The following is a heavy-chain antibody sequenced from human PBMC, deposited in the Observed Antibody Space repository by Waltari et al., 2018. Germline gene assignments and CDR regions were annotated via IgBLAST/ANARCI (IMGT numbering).Heavy chain of an antibody. CDR1: GGSFSGYY. J-gene: IGHJ4*02. Sequence: QVQLQQWGAGLLKPSETPSLTCAVYGGSFSGYYWSWIRQPPGKGLEWIGEINHSGSANYTPSLKSRVTISVDTSKNQFSLKLSSVTAADTAVYYCARALGFGSSSGRIDFWGQGTLVTVSS. CDR3: ARALGFGSSSGRIDF. D-gene: IGHD1-26*01. V-gene: IGHV4-34*01. CDR2: INHSGSA.